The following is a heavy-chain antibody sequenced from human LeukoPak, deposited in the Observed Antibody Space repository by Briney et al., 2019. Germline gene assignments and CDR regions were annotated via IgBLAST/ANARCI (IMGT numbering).Heavy chain of an antibody. CDR1: GGSFSGYY. CDR2: INHSGST. V-gene: IGHV4-34*01. CDR3: ARGPYATSTRNYYYGMDV. D-gene: IGHD2/OR15-2a*01. Sequence: SETLSLTCAVYGGSFSGYYWSWIRQPPGKGLEWIGEINHSGSTNYNPSLKSRVTISVDTSKNQFSLKLSSVTAADTAVYYCARGPYATSTRNYYYGMDVWGKGTTVTVSS. J-gene: IGHJ6*04.